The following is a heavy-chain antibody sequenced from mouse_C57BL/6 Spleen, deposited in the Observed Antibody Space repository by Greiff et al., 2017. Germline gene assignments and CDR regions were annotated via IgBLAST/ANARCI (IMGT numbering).Heavy chain of an antibody. Sequence: EVQLVESEGGLVQPGSSMKLSCTASGFTFSDYYMAWVRQVPEKGLEWVANINYDGSSTYYLDSLKSRFIISRDNAKNILYLQMSSLKSEDTATYYCARDSPGGTLAYWGQGTLVTVSA. CDR3: ARDSPGGTLAY. CDR1: GFTFSDYY. J-gene: IGHJ3*01. CDR2: INYDGSST. V-gene: IGHV5-16*01. D-gene: IGHD4-1*01.